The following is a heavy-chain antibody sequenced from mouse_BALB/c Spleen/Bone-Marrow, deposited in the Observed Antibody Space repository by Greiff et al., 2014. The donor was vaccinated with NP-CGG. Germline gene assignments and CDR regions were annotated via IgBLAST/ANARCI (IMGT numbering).Heavy chain of an antibody. CDR1: GFNIKDYY. CDR2: IDPENGDT. J-gene: IGHJ4*01. Sequence: VQLQQSGAELVRSGASVKLSCTASGFNIKDYYMHWVKQRPEQGLEWIGWIDPENGDTEYAPKFQGKATMTADTSSNTAYPQLSSLTSEDTAVYYCNARYYYAMDYWGQGTSVTVSS. V-gene: IGHV14-4*02. CDR3: NARYYYAMDY.